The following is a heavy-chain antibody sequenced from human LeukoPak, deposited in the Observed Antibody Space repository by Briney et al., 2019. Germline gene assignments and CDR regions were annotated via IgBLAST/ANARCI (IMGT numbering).Heavy chain of an antibody. CDR1: GFTFRTYA. J-gene: IGHJ4*02. D-gene: IGHD4-17*01. Sequence: PGRSLRLSRAASGFTFRTYAMNWVRQAPGKGPEWVAVISDDGSNKYYAESVKGQFTISRDNSKNTLYLQMNSLRAEDTAVYYCARAFSTTAFDYWGQGTLVTVSS. CDR3: ARAFSTTAFDY. CDR2: ISDDGSNK. V-gene: IGHV3-30*04.